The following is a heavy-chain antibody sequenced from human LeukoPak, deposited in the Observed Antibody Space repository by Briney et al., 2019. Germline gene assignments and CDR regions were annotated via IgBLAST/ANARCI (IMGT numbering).Heavy chain of an antibody. Sequence: GGSLRLSCAASGFIFSTYDMNWVRQAPGKGLEWVSSISGGGGTTFYADSVKGRFTISRDNTNNTLYLQMNSLRAENTAVYFCAKRVGRKTMVIVLLESFDNWGQGTLVTVSS. CDR3: AKRVGRKTMVIVLLESFDN. J-gene: IGHJ4*02. D-gene: IGHD2/OR15-2a*01. V-gene: IGHV3-23*01. CDR2: ISGGGGTT. CDR1: GFIFSTYD.